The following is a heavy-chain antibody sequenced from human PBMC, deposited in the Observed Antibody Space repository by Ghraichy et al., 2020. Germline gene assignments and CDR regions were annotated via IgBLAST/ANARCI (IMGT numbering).Heavy chain of an antibody. Sequence: GESLNISCAASGFTFSSYWMSWVRQAPGKGLEWVANIKQDGSEKYYVDSVKGRFTISRDNAKNSLYLQINSLRAEDTAVYYCARALVVTAIRHYYYYGMDVWGQGTTVTVSS. D-gene: IGHD2-21*02. CDR3: ARALVVTAIRHYYYYGMDV. V-gene: IGHV3-7*01. J-gene: IGHJ6*02. CDR2: IKQDGSEK. CDR1: GFTFSSYW.